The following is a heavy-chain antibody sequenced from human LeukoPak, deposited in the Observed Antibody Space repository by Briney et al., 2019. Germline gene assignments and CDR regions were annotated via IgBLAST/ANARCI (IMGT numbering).Heavy chain of an antibody. CDR2: INHSGST. J-gene: IGHJ6*02. D-gene: IGHD2-2*01. V-gene: IGHV4-34*01. Sequence: SETLSLTCAVYGGSFSGYYWSWIRQPPGKGLEWIGEINHSGSTNYNPSLKSRVTISVDTSKNQFSLKLSSVTAADTAVYYCARDIGDCSSTSCHRGTYYYYGMDVWGRGTTVTVSS. CDR3: ARDIGDCSSTSCHRGTYYYYGMDV. CDR1: GGSFSGYY.